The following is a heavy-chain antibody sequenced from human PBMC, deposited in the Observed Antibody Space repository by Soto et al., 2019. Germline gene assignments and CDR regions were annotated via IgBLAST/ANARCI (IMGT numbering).Heavy chain of an antibody. J-gene: IGHJ5*01. Sequence: QVQLQESGPGLVKPSQTLSLTGTVSGGSISSGGYYWSWIRQHPGKGLEWIGYIYYSGSTYYNPSLESRVTISLDASKTQFSVKRTSGTAADTGVYYCARIIDSWGQGTLVTVSS. CDR1: GGSISSGGYY. CDR3: ARIIDS. CDR2: IYYSGST. V-gene: IGHV4-31*03.